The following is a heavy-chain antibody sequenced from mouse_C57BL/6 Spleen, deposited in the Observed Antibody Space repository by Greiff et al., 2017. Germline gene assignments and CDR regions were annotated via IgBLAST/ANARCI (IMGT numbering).Heavy chain of an antibody. CDR3: ARVPHYYGSSHWYFDV. D-gene: IGHD1-1*01. J-gene: IGHJ1*03. Sequence: QVQLQQPGAELVMPGASVKLSCKASGYTFTSYWMHWVKQRPGQGLEWIGEIDPSDSYTNYNQKFKGKSTLTVDKSSSTAYMQLSSLTSEDSAVYYCARVPHYYGSSHWYFDVWGTGTTATVSS. CDR1: GYTFTSYW. CDR2: IDPSDSYT. V-gene: IGHV1-69*01.